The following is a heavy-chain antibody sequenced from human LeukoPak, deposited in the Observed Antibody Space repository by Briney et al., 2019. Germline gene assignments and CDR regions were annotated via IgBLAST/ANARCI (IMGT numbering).Heavy chain of an antibody. CDR2: IREDGSGK. D-gene: IGHD5-12*01. Sequence: PGGSLILSCAVSGFTVSSYWMGWVCQAPGKGLEWVASIREDGSGKYYVDPVKGRFTISRDNAMNSLYLHMNSLRAEDTAVYYCARDGMSDYDYFDYWGQGTLVTVSS. CDR3: ARDGMSDYDYFDY. CDR1: GFTVSSYW. J-gene: IGHJ4*02. V-gene: IGHV3-7*05.